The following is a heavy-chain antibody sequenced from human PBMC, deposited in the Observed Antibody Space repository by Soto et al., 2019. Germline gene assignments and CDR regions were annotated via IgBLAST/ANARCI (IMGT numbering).Heavy chain of an antibody. CDR2: INYRGSL. V-gene: IGHV4-31*03. J-gene: IGHJ6*02. CDR3: ARELPQRQGRNMDV. D-gene: IGHD1-1*01. Sequence: QVQLQESGPGLVKPSQTLSLTCTVTGGSMTSGDQYRTWIRHRPGAGVEWYGYINYRGSLYYNPSLKSRVSMSVDTSKNQFSLNLSSVTAADTAVYYCARELPQRQGRNMDVWGQGTTVTVSS. CDR1: GGSMTSGDQY.